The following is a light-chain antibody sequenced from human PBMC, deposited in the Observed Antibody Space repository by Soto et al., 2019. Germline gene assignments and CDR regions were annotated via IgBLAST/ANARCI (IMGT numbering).Light chain of an antibody. V-gene: IGLV1-40*01. CDR3: QSYDRSLSGSV. Sequence: QSVLTQPPSVSGAPGQRVTISCTGSSSNIGTPYDVHWYQQFPGTAPKLLIYGNSNRPSGVPDRFSGSKSGTSASLAITGLQAEDEGDYYCQSYDRSLSGSVFGGGTKLTVL. CDR1: SSNIGTPYD. J-gene: IGLJ2*01. CDR2: GNS.